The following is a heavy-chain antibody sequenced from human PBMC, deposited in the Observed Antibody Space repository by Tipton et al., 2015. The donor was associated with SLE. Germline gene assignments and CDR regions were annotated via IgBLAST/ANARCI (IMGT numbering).Heavy chain of an antibody. V-gene: IGHV4-39*07. CDR2: IFYTGST. D-gene: IGHD5-12*01. CDR3: ARRHYSGPFDS. J-gene: IGHJ4*02. CDR1: DGSIRSTNYY. Sequence: GLVKPSETLSLTCTVSDGSIRSTNYYWGWIRQPPGKGLEWIGSIFYTGSTYYNPSLKSRVSFSIDTPKHQFSRKLNSVTAADTAVYYCARRHYSGPFDSWGQGPLVTVSS.